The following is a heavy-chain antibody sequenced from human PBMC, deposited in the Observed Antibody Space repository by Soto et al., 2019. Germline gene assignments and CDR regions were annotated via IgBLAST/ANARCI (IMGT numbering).Heavy chain of an antibody. CDR1: GFTFSSYG. D-gene: IGHD5-12*01. CDR2: ISYDGSNK. J-gene: IGHJ4*02. V-gene: IGHV3-30*18. CDR3: AKDSIRRWLQPLPNFDY. Sequence: GGSLRLSCAASGFTFSSYGMHWVRQAPGKGLEWVAVISYDGSNKYYADSVKGRFTISRDNSKNTLYLQMNSLRAEDTAVYYCAKDSIRRWLQPLPNFDYWGQGTLVTVSS.